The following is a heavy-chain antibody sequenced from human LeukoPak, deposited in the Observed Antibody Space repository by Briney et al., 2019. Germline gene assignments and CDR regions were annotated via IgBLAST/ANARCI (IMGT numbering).Heavy chain of an antibody. CDR3: ARGPVLHRGNWRFDF. CDR2: IYPGDADT. Sequence: GESLKISCKGSGYSSTSYWIGWVRQMPGKGLEWMGIIYPGDADTRYSPSFQGQVTISADKSISTAYLQWSSLKASDTAMYYCARGPVLHRGNWRFDFWGQGTMVTVSS. D-gene: IGHD2-21*01. CDR1: GYSSTSYW. J-gene: IGHJ4*02. V-gene: IGHV5-51*01.